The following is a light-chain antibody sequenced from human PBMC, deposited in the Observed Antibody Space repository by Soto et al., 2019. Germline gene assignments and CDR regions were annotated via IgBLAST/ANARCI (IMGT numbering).Light chain of an antibody. V-gene: IGKV1-27*01. Sequence: DIQMTQSPSSLSASVGDRVTITCRASQGISNYLAWYQQKPGKVPKLLIHAASTLQSGVPSRFSGSGSGTDFTLTISSLQPEDVATYYCQKYNSALPFTFGPGTKVDIK. CDR3: QKYNSALPFT. CDR1: QGISNY. CDR2: AAS. J-gene: IGKJ3*01.